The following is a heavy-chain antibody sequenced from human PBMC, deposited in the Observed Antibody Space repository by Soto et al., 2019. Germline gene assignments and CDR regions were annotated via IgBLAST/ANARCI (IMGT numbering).Heavy chain of an antibody. Sequence: PSETLSLTCTVSGGSISSYYCSWIRQPPGKGLEWIGYIYYSGSTNYNPSLKSRVTISVDTSKNQFSLKLSSVTAADTAVYYCARVGGDSSGYYSYWGQGTLVTVSS. D-gene: IGHD3-22*01. CDR1: GGSISSYY. V-gene: IGHV4-59*01. CDR3: ARVGGDSSGYYSY. J-gene: IGHJ4*02. CDR2: IYYSGST.